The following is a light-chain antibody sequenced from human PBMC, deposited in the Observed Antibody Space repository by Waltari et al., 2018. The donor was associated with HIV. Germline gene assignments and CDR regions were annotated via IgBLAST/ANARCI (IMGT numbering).Light chain of an antibody. CDR3: QQSYNNPRT. CDR1: QTVSTF. CDR2: AAS. J-gene: IGKJ1*01. V-gene: IGKV1-39*01. Sequence: DIQMTQSPSSLSASVGDRVTITCLASQTVSTFLNWYQQKPGKAPKLLIYAASSLQSGVPSRFSGIGSGTDFTLTISSLHPEDFATYYCQQSYNNPRTFGQGTKVEI.